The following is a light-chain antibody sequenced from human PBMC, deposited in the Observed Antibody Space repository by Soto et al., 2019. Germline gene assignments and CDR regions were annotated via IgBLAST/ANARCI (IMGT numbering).Light chain of an antibody. CDR3: QQLSYYPRT. CDR1: RDVSSY. V-gene: IGKV1-9*01. CDR2: AAS. J-gene: IGKJ2*01. Sequence: IQMTQSPSSLSATVGDRVTITCRASRDVSSYLVWYQQKPGKALGLRIYAASTLQSGVPLRFSGSGSGTEFTLTISSLQPEDFATYYCQQLSYYPRTFGQGTKLEI.